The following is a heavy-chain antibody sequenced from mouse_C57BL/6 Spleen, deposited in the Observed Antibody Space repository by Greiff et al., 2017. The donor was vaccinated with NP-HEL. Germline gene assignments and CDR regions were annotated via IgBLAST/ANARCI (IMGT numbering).Heavy chain of an antibody. CDR2: IDPSDSYT. J-gene: IGHJ4*01. CDR1: GYTFTSYW. CDR3: ARDLMDY. V-gene: IGHV1-69*01. Sequence: VQLQQPGAELVMPGASVKLSCKASGYTFTSYWMHWVKQRPGQGLEWIGEIDPSDSYTNYNQKFKGKSTLTVDKSSSTAYMQLSSLTSEDSAVYYCARDLMDYRGQGTSVTVSS.